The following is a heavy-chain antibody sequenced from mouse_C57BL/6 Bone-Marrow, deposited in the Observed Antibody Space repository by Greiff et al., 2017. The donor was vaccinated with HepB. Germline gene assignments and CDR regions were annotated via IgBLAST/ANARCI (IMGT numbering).Heavy chain of an antibody. CDR3: ARGCDGYCDY. V-gene: IGHV1-47*01. CDR2: FHPYNDDT. CDR1: GYTFTTYP. J-gene: IGHJ2*01. D-gene: IGHD2-3*01. Sequence: VKVVESGAALVKPGASVKMSCKASGYTFTTYPIEWMKQNHGKSLEWIGNFHPYNDDTKYNEKFKGKATLTVEKSSSTVYLELSRLTSDDSAVYYCARGCDGYCDYWGQGTTLTVSS.